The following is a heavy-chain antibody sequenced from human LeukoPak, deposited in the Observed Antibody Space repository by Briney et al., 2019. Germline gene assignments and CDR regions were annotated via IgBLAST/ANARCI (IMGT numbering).Heavy chain of an antibody. D-gene: IGHD6-13*01. CDR2: IYHSGSP. Sequence: PSETLSLTCTVSGGSISAYYWSWIRQPPGRGLEWIGYIYHSGSPFYNPSLESRVTISMDRSKNQFSLNLTSVTAADTAVYFCAREASSPPQEFDPWGQGTLVTVSS. CDR3: AREASSPPQEFDP. V-gene: IGHV4-59*12. CDR1: GGSISAYY. J-gene: IGHJ5*02.